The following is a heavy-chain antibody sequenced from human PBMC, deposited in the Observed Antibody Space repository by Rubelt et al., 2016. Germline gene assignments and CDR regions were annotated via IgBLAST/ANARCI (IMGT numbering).Heavy chain of an antibody. Sequence: QVQPVPSGAEVKKPGASVKVSCKASGYTFTGHYMHWVRQAPGQGLEWMGWINPNSGGTNYAEKFQGRVTMTRETSISTAYMELSRLRSDDTAVYYCARIAVGESCYRHWGQGTLVTVSS. CDR1: GYTFTGHY. J-gene: IGHJ4*02. D-gene: IGHD2-2*01. CDR3: ARIAVGESCYRH. V-gene: IGHV1-2*02. CDR2: INPNSGGT.